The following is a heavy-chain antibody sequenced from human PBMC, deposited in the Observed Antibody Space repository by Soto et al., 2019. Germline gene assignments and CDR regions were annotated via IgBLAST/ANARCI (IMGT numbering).Heavy chain of an antibody. CDR2: IYYSGST. J-gene: IGHJ5*02. D-gene: IGHD1-26*01. CDR1: GGSVSSGSYY. V-gene: IGHV4-61*01. CDR3: ARDLGGSYYFWFDP. Sequence: SETLSLTCTVSGGSVSSGSYYWSWIRQPPGKGLEWIGYIYYSGSTNYNPSLKSRVTISVDTSKNQFSLKLSSVTAADTAVYYCARDLGGSYYFWFDPWGQGTLVTVSS.